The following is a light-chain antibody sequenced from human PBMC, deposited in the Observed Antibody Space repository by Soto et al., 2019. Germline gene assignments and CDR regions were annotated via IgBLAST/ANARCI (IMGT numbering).Light chain of an antibody. Sequence: QSVLTQPASVSGSPGQSITISCTGTSSDVGGYNFVSWYLHHPGRAPKLLIYEVINRPSGVSNRFSGSKSGNTASLIISGLQAEDEADYYCSSYTSSSTLVFGGGTKVTV. CDR2: EVI. J-gene: IGLJ2*01. V-gene: IGLV2-14*01. CDR1: SSDVGGYNF. CDR3: SSYTSSSTLV.